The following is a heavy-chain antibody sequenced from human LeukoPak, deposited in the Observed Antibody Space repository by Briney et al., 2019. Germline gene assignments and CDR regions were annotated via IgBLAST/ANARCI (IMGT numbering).Heavy chain of an antibody. CDR1: GFTFSSYA. CDR2: ISSNGGST. J-gene: IGHJ3*02. V-gene: IGHV3-64*01. Sequence: GGSLRLSCAASGFTFSSYAMNWVRQAPGKGLEYVSAISSNGGSTYYANSVKGRFTISRDNSKNTLYLQMGTLRAEDMAVSYCARSPGEVVNPEYAFDIWGQGTMVTVSS. D-gene: IGHD3-10*01. CDR3: ARSPGEVVNPEYAFDI.